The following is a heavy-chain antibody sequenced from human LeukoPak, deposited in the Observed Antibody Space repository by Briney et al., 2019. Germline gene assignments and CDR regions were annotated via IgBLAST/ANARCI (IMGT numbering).Heavy chain of an antibody. D-gene: IGHD2-2*01. Sequence: SETLSLTCTVSGGSISNGSYYWSWIRQPAGKGLEWIGRIYTTGNTNYNPSLKSRVTISVDPSNNQFSLNLSSVTAADTAVYYCARAFHCSTTSCYVRGLDYWGQGALVTVSS. V-gene: IGHV4-61*02. CDR3: ARAFHCSTTSCYVRGLDY. CDR1: GGSISNGSYY. CDR2: IYTTGNT. J-gene: IGHJ4*02.